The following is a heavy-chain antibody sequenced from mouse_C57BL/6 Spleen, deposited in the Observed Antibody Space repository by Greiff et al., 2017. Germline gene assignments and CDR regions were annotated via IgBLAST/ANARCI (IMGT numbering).Heavy chain of an antibody. J-gene: IGHJ1*03. CDR2: INPNNGGT. V-gene: IGHV1-22*01. Sequence: EVQLQQSGPELVKPGASVKMSCKASGYTFTDYNMHWVKQSHGKSLEWIGYINPNNGGTSYNQKFKGKATLTVNKSSSTAYMELRSLTSEDSAVYYCARGTPSYWYFDVWGTGTTVTVSS. CDR1: GYTFTDYN. CDR3: ARGTPSYWYFDV.